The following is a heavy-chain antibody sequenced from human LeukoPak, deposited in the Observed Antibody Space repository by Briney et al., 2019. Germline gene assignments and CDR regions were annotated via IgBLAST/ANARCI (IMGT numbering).Heavy chain of an antibody. J-gene: IGHJ3*02. CDR2: IYYSDSGKM. CDR3: ARRPPALGAFDI. CDR1: GGSISSGVYY. V-gene: IGHV4-39*01. Sequence: SETLSLTCTVSGGSISSGVYYWSWIRQSPGKGLEWIGSIYYSDSGKMYYNPSLKSRVTMSADTSKNQFSLRVSSVTAADTAVYYCARRPPALGAFDIWGQGTMVSVSS.